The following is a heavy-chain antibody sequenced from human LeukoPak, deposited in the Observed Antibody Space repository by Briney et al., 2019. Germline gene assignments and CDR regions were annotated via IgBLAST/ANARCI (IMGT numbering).Heavy chain of an antibody. CDR2: IYYSGST. D-gene: IGHD2/OR15-2a*01. CDR1: GGSISSSTYY. J-gene: IGHJ4*02. Sequence: SETLSLTCTVSGGSISSSTYYWGWIRQPPGKGLEWIGSIYYSGSTYYNPSLKSRVTISVDTSKNQFSLKLSSVTAADTALYYCARDEYCYGRRPPPYFFNSGGQGPLAPVS. V-gene: IGHV4-39*07. CDR3: ARDEYCYGRRPPPYFFNS.